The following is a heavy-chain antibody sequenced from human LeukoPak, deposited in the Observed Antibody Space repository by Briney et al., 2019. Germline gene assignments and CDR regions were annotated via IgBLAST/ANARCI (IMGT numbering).Heavy chain of an antibody. J-gene: IGHJ6*03. D-gene: IGHD4-11*01. CDR3: ARLSDDYSNYVGYYYYYMDV. Sequence: GEPLKISCKGSGYNFTSYWIGRVRQMHGKGLEWMGIIYPGDSDTRYSPAFHGQVTISADKSISTAYLQWSSLKASDAAMYYCARLSDDYSNYVGYYYYYMDVWGKGTTVTVSS. CDR2: IYPGDSDT. V-gene: IGHV5-51*01. CDR1: GYNFTSYW.